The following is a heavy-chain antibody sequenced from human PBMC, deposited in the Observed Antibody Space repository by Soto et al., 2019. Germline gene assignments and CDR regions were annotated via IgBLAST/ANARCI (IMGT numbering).Heavy chain of an antibody. CDR1: GDSVSSNSAA. CDR3: AGTTSHQWYYMDV. J-gene: IGHJ6*03. V-gene: IGHV6-1*01. CDR2: TYYRSRWYN. Sequence: SQTLSLTCAISGDSVSSNSAAWNWIRLSPSRGLEWLARTYYRSRWYNDYAVSVRSRITVNPDTSKNQFSLQLTSVTPEDTAVYYCAGTTSHQWYYMDVWGKGTVVTVSS. D-gene: IGHD1-7*01.